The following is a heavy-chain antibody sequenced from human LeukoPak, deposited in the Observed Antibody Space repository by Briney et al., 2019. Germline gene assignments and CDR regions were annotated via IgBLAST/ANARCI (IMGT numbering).Heavy chain of an antibody. CDR3: ARGGPRYCSSTSCSYYYYGMDA. CDR2: ISSSSSTI. CDR1: GFTFSSYS. D-gene: IGHD2-2*01. V-gene: IGHV3-48*01. Sequence: GGSLRLSCAASGFTFSSYSMNWVRQAPGKGLEWVSYISSSSSTIYYADSVKGRLTISRDNAKNSLYLQMNSLRAEDTAVYYCARGGPRYCSSTSCSYYYYGMDAWGQGTTVTVSS. J-gene: IGHJ6*02.